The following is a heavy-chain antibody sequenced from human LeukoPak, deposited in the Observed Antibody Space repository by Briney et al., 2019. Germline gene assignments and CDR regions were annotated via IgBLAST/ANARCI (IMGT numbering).Heavy chain of an antibody. CDR1: GFTFSSYA. D-gene: IGHD1-26*01. CDR2: ISGSGGST. V-gene: IGHV3-23*01. J-gene: IGHJ6*02. CDR3: AKARVSGGSYYGMDV. Sequence: GGSLRLSCAASGFTFSSYAMSWVRQAPGKGLEWVSAISGSGGSTYYADSVKGRFTISRDNSKNSLYLQMNSLRAEDTALYYCAKARVSGGSYYGMDVWGQGTTVTVSS.